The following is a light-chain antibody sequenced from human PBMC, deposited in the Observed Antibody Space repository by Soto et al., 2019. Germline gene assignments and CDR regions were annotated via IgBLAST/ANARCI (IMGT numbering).Light chain of an antibody. V-gene: IGLV2-14*03. CDR2: DVN. CDR1: STDGDGYDY. J-gene: IGLJ1*01. Sequence: PALTQPASVYGAPRHCLTISNTGESTDGDGYDYVSWYQQHPGQAPKLMIYDVNNRPPGVSYRFSGSKSGDTASLTISGLQAEDDADYYCSSYTSSAPFYVFGTGTKVTVL. CDR3: SSYTSSAPFYV.